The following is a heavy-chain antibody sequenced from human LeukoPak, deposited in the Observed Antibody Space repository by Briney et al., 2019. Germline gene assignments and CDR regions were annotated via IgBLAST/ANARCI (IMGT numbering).Heavy chain of an antibody. D-gene: IGHD6-13*01. J-gene: IGHJ6*02. CDR2: IWYDGSNK. V-gene: IGHV3-33*01. CDR3: ARDQEGYSSTGVPGYYYYYGMDV. Sequence: PGGSLRLSCAASGFTFSSYGMHWVRQAPGKGLEWVAVIWYDGSNKYYADSVKGRFTISKDNSKNTLYLQMNSLRAEDTAVYYCARDQEGYSSTGVPGYYYYYGMDVWGQGTTVTVSS. CDR1: GFTFSSYG.